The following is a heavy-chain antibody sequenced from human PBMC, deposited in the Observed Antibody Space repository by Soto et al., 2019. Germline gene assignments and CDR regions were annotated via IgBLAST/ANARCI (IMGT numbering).Heavy chain of an antibody. CDR3: ARDIWFGEPQGGAVIH. D-gene: IGHD3-10*01. J-gene: IGHJ4*02. CDR2: INAGNGNT. CDR1: GYTFTSYA. V-gene: IGHV1-3*01. Sequence: QVQLVQSGAEVKKPGASVKVACKASGYTFTSYAMHWVRQAPGQRLEWMGWINAGNGNTKYSQEFQGRVTITRDTYASTAYMELSRLRSEDTAVYDCARDIWFGEPQGGAVIHWGQGTLVTVSS.